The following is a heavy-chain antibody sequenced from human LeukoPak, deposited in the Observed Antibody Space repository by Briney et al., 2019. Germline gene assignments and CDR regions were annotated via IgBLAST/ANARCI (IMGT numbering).Heavy chain of an antibody. D-gene: IGHD1-26*01. CDR2: ISYDGSNK. J-gene: IGHJ4*02. V-gene: IGHV3-30-3*01. CDR3: ARGGVLSGSYNEGYYFDY. Sequence: PGRSLRLSCAASGFTFSSYAMHWVRQAPGKGLEWVAVISYDGSNKYYADSVKGRFTISRDNSKNTLYLQMNSLRAEDTAVYYCARGGVLSGSYNEGYYFDYWGQGTLVTVSS. CDR1: GFTFSSYA.